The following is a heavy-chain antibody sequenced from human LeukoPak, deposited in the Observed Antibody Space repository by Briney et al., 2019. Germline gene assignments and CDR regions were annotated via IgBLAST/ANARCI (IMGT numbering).Heavy chain of an antibody. CDR3: VRGTSNWYGVDF. J-gene: IGHJ4*02. D-gene: IGHD6-13*01. CDR2: MNADGSTI. V-gene: IGHV3-74*01. Sequence: PGGSLRLSCAASGFTFSNSWMHWVRQPPGKGLVWVSYMNADGSTIAHADSVRGRFTMSRDNAQNILHLQMNSRRDEDTGVYFCVRGTSNWYGVDFWGRGTLVTVSS. CDR1: GFTFSNSW.